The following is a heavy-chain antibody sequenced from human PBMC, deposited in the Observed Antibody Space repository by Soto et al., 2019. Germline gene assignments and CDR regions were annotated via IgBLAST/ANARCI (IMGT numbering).Heavy chain of an antibody. CDR3: ARSYDYGGNLVPRYGMDV. Sequence: GALRLSCAASGFTFSSYWMHWVRQAPGKGLVWVSRINSDGSSTSYADSVKGRFTISRDNAKNTLYLQMNSLRAEDTAVYYCARSYDYGGNLVPRYGMDVWGQGTTVTVS. CDR2: INSDGSST. D-gene: IGHD4-17*01. J-gene: IGHJ6*02. CDR1: GFTFSSYW. V-gene: IGHV3-74*01.